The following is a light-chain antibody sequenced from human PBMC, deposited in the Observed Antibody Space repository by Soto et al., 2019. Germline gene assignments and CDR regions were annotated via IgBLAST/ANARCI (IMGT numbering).Light chain of an antibody. Sequence: EIQMTQSPSTLSASVGDRVTITCRASQSISSWLAWYQQKPGKAPNLLIYKASSLESGVPSRFSGSGSGTKFTLTVSSLQPDDFATYYCQQYDSYPLTFGGGTKVDIK. CDR2: KAS. V-gene: IGKV1-5*03. CDR3: QQYDSYPLT. J-gene: IGKJ4*01. CDR1: QSISSW.